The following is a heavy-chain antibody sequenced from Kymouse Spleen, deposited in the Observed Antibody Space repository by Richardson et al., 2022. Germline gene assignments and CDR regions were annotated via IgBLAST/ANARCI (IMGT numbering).Heavy chain of an antibody. Sequence: EVQLVESGGGLVQPGGSLKLSCAASGFTFSGSAMHWVRQASGKGLEWVGRIRSKANSYATAYAASVKGRFTISRDDSKNTAYLQMNSLKTEDTAVYYCTRHSGSYYYYYGMDVWGQGTTVTVSS. CDR2: IRSKANSYAT. V-gene: IGHV3-73*02. J-gene: IGHJ6*02. CDR3: TRHSGSYYYYYGMDV. D-gene: IGHD1-26*01. CDR1: GFTFSGSA.